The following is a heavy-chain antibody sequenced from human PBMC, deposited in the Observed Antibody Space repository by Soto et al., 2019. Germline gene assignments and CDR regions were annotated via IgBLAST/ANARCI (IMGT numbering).Heavy chain of an antibody. CDR1: GGTFNNYA. D-gene: IGHD4-17*01. CDR2: IIPMFGT. V-gene: IGHV1-69*01. CDR3: ARPNSYGVTFHYYYGMDV. J-gene: IGHJ6*02. Sequence: QVQLVQSGAEVKRPGSSVKVSCEASGGTFNNYAITWVRQAPGQGLEWMGGIIPMFGTNYAQKFQDRVTITADESTGTAYMELSSLRSEDTAVYFCARPNSYGVTFHYYYGMDVWGQGTTVTVSS.